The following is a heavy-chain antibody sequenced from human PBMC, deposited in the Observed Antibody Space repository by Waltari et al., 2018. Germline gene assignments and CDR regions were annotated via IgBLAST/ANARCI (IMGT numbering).Heavy chain of an antibody. V-gene: IGHV4-34*01. CDR3: ARMRYYDSVRRQYYMDV. J-gene: IGHJ6*03. CDR1: GGSFSGYY. D-gene: IGHD3-3*01. CDR2: INHSGST. Sequence: QVQLQQWGAGLLKPSETLSLTCAVYGGSFSGYYWSWIRQPPGKGLEWIGEINHSGSTNYNPSLKSRVTISVDTSKNQFSLKLSSVTAADTAVYYCARMRYYDSVRRQYYMDVWGKGTTVTVSS.